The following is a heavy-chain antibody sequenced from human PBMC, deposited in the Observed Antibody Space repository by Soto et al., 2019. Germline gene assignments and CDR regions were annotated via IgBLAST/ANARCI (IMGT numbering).Heavy chain of an antibody. CDR2: ISYTGST. D-gene: IGHD6-19*01. CDR1: GGSISSYY. J-gene: IGHJ4*02. Sequence: SETLSLTCTVSGGSISSYYWSWIRQPPGKGLEWIGYISYTGSTNYNPSLKSRVTFSVDTSKNQFSLKLSSVTAADTAVYYCARLKGYSSGWRIYYFDYWGQGTLVTVPQ. V-gene: IGHV4-59*08. CDR3: ARLKGYSSGWRIYYFDY.